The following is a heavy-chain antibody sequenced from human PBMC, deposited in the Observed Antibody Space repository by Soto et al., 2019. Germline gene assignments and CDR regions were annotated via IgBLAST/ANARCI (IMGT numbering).Heavy chain of an antibody. Sequence: QVQLQESGPGLVKPSETLSLTCTVSGGSISSYYWSWIRQPPGKGLEWIGYIYYSGSTNYNPSLKIRVTISVDTSKIQFSLKLSSVTAADTAVYYCAREVAVAGLGDAFDIWGQGTMVTVSS. V-gene: IGHV4-59*01. D-gene: IGHD6-19*01. CDR1: GGSISSYY. CDR2: IYYSGST. CDR3: AREVAVAGLGDAFDI. J-gene: IGHJ3*02.